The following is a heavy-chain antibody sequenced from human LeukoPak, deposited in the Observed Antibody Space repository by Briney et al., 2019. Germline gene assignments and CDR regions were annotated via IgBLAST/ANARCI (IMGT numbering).Heavy chain of an antibody. J-gene: IGHJ1*01. D-gene: IGHD5-24*01. CDR3: AREMATRSEYFQH. CDR2: INPNSGGT. Sequence: APVKVSCKASGYTFTGYYMHWVRQAPGQGLEWMGWINPNSGGTNYAQKFQGRVTMTRDTSISTAYMELSRLRSDDTAVYYCAREMATRSEYFQHWGQGTLVTVSS. V-gene: IGHV1-2*02. CDR1: GYTFTGYY.